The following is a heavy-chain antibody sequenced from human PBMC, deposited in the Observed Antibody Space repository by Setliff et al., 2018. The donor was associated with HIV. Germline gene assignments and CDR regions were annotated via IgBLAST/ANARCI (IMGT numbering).Heavy chain of an antibody. D-gene: IGHD6-13*01. CDR1: GFTFSNYE. J-gene: IGHJ4*02. CDR3: ARSRAAGFDY. Sequence: GGSLRLSCAASGFTFSNYEMSWVRQAPGKGLEWVSYISSSSSTIYYAGSVKGRFTISRDNAKNSLYLQMNSLRAEDTAVYYCARSRAAGFDYWGQGTLVTVSS. V-gene: IGHV3-48*01. CDR2: ISSSSSTI.